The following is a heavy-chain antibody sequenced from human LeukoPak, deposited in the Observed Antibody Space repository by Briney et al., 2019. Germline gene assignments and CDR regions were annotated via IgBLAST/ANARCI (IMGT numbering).Heavy chain of an antibody. V-gene: IGHV5-51*01. CDR2: IYPGDSNT. CDR1: GYSFTSYW. CDR3: ARRAVAGYYFDS. D-gene: IGHD6-19*01. J-gene: IGHJ4*02. Sequence: GESLKISCKGSGYSFTSYWIVWVRQMPGKGLEWMGSIYPGDSNTKYSPSFQGRVTISADKSISTAYLQWSSLKASDTAMYYCARRAVAGYYFDSWGQGTLVTVSS.